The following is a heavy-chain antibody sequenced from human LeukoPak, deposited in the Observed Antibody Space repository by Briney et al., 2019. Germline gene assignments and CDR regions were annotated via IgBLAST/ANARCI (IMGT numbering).Heavy chain of an antibody. CDR2: LSGSGADT. CDR3: AKDPYGTRYFDY. V-gene: IGHV3-23*01. D-gene: IGHD2-2*01. Sequence: GGSLRLSCAASGFTFSKNAMSWVCQAPGKGLEWVSSLSGSGADTYYADSVKGRFTISRDNAKNTAYLQMNSLRAEDTAVYYCAKDPYGTRYFDYWGQGTPVTAS. J-gene: IGHJ4*02. CDR1: GFTFSKNA.